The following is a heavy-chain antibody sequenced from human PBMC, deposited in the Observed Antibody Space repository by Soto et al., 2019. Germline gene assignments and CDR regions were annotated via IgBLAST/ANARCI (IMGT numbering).Heavy chain of an antibody. CDR1: GFSLSTSGMC. D-gene: IGHD6-19*01. CDR2: IDWDDDK. J-gene: IGHJ3*02. CDR3: ARILAVADDDAFDI. V-gene: IGHV2-70*11. Sequence: SGPTLVNPTQTLTLTCTFSGFSLSTSGMCVSWIRQPPGKALEWLARIDWDDDKYYSTSLKTRLTISKDTSKNQVVLTMTNMDPVDTATYYCARILAVADDDAFDIWGQGTMVPVS.